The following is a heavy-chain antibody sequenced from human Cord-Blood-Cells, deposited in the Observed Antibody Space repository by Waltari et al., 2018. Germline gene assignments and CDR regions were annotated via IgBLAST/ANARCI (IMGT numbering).Heavy chain of an antibody. D-gene: IGHD6-13*01. J-gene: IGHJ6*02. CDR2: RNPNSGNT. Sequence: QVQLVQSGAEVKKPGASVKVSCKASGYTFTSYDINWVRQATGQGLEWMGWRNPNSGNTGYAQKFQGRVTITRNTSISTAYMELSSLRSEDTAVYYCARGAGSSWYYYYGMDVWGQGTTVTVSS. CDR1: GYTFTSYD. CDR3: ARGAGSSWYYYYGMDV. V-gene: IGHV1-8*03.